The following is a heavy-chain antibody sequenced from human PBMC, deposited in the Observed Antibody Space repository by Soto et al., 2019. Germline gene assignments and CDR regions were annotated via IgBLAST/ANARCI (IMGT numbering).Heavy chain of an antibody. Sequence: SETLSLTCTVSGGSISNYYWSGIRQPPGKGLEWIGYIYYSGSTNYNPSLKSRVTISVDTSKNQFSLKLSSVTAADTAVYYCARLQTWWFDPWGQGTLVTVS. V-gene: IGHV4-59*08. CDR3: ARLQTWWFDP. CDR2: IYYSGST. J-gene: IGHJ5*02. D-gene: IGHD1-1*01. CDR1: GGSISNYY.